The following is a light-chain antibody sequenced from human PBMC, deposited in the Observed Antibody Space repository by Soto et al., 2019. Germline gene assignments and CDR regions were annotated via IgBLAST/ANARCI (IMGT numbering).Light chain of an antibody. J-gene: IGLJ2*01. CDR3: QSADSSGTYRV. V-gene: IGLV3-25*03. CDR1: ALTKQI. Sequence: SYELIQPPSMSVSPGQTARITCPGDALTKQIAYWYQQKPGQAPVLVIYKDSERPSGIPERFSGSTSGTTVTLTISGVQAEDEADYYCQSADSSGTYRVFGGGTKLTVL. CDR2: KDS.